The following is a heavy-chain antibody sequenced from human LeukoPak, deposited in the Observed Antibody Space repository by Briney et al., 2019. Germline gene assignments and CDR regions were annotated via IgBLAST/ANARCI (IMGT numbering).Heavy chain of an antibody. CDR3: ARYDRSGYSLEL. CDR2: IYYTGTT. CDR1: GGPINNYY. J-gene: IGHJ4*02. V-gene: IGHV4-59*01. D-gene: IGHD3-22*01. Sequence: SETLSLTCTVSGGPINNYYWSWIRQPPGKGLEWIGYIYYTGTTKTNPSLKSRVSMSVDASGSQLSLRLSSVSAADTAVYYCARYDRSGYSLELWGQGTLVTVSS.